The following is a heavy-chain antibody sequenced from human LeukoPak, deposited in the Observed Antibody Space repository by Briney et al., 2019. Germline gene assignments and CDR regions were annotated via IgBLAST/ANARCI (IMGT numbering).Heavy chain of an antibody. J-gene: IGHJ4*02. CDR1: GSTFTGYY. CDR3: ARYSVAGISELNY. D-gene: IGHD6-19*01. CDR2: INPNSGGT. V-gene: IGHV1-2*02. Sequence: GASVKVSCKASGSTFTGYYMHWVRQAPGQGLEWMGWINPNSGGTNYAQKYQGRGTMTRATSISTAYKELSRLRSDDTAVYYCARYSVAGISELNYWGQRTLVTVSS.